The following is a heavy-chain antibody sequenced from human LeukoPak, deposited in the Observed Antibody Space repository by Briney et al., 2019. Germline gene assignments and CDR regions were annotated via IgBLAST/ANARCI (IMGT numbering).Heavy chain of an antibody. CDR3: ARDHTIFPHYYYGMDV. V-gene: IGHV3-53*01. D-gene: IGHD3-9*01. CDR2: IYSGGST. J-gene: IGHJ6*04. CDR1: GFTVSSNY. Sequence: PGGSLRLSCAASGFTVSSNYMSWVRQAPGKGLGWVSVIYSGGSTYYADSVEGRFTISRDNSKNTLYLQMNSLRAEDTAVYYCARDHTIFPHYYYGMDVWGKGTTVTVSS.